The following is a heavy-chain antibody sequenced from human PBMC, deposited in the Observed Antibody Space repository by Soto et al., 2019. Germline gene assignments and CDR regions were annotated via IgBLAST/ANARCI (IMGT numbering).Heavy chain of an antibody. Sequence: QLQLQESGPGLVKPSETLSLTCTVSGGSISSSSYYWGWIRQPPGKGLEWIGSIYYSGSTYYNPSLKSRVTISVDTSKNQFSLKLSSVTAADTAVYYCATLDYGGNSGFNFDYWGQGTLVTVSS. J-gene: IGHJ4*02. CDR1: GGSISSSSYY. CDR3: ATLDYGGNSGFNFDY. V-gene: IGHV4-39*01. CDR2: IYYSGST. D-gene: IGHD4-17*01.